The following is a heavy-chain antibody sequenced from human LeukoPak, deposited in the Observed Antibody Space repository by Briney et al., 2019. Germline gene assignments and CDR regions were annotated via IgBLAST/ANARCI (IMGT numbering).Heavy chain of an antibody. CDR3: ASRDHTYCSGGSCYSGY. Sequence: SVKVSCKASGGTFSSYAISWVRQAPGQGLEWMGRIIPILGIANYAQKFQGRVTITADKSTSTAYMELSSLRSEDTAVYYCASRDHTYCSGGSCYSGYWGQGTLVTAFS. CDR1: GGTFSSYA. V-gene: IGHV1-69*04. J-gene: IGHJ4*02. CDR2: IIPILGIA. D-gene: IGHD2-15*01.